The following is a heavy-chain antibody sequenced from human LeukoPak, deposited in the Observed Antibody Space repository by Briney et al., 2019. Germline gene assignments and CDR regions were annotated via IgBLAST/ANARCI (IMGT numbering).Heavy chain of an antibody. CDR3: AKDRYSPGVYYYMDV. CDR1: GFTFSSYG. Sequence: GGSLRLSCAASGFTFSSYGMHWVRQAPGKGLEWVAVISYDGSNKYYADSVKGRFTISRDNSKNTLYLQMNSLRAEDTAVYYCAKDRYSPGVYYYMDVWGKGTTVTVSS. J-gene: IGHJ6*03. D-gene: IGHD3-16*02. CDR2: ISYDGSNK. V-gene: IGHV3-30*18.